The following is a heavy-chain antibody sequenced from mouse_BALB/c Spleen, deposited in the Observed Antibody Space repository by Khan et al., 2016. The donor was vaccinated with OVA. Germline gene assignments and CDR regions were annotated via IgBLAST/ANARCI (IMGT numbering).Heavy chain of an antibody. CDR2: IWTGGST. Sequence: QVQLKESGPGLVAPSQSLSITCTVSGFSLTSYGVHWVRQPPGKGLEGLGVIWTGGSTNYNSALMSRVSISKDNSKSQVFLKMNSLKTDDTAMYYCARYYGNCGWYFDVWGAGTTVTVSS. D-gene: IGHD2-1*01. J-gene: IGHJ1*01. CDR3: ARYYGNCGWYFDV. V-gene: IGHV2-9*02. CDR1: GFSLTSYG.